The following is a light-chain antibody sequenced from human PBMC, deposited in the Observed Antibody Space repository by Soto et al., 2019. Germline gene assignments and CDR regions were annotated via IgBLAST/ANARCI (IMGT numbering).Light chain of an antibody. CDR1: SSDVGGYNY. Sequence: LTQPASVSGSPGQSITISCTGTSSDVGGYNYVSWFQHHPGNVPKLMIFDVSNRPSGVSDRFSGSKSGNTASLTISGLQAEDEADYYCSSYTSSSTLLFGTGTKVTVL. CDR2: DVS. CDR3: SSYTSSSTLL. J-gene: IGLJ1*01. V-gene: IGLV2-14*03.